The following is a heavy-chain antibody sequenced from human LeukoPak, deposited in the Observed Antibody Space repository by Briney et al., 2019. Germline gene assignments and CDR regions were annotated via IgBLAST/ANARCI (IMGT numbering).Heavy chain of an antibody. D-gene: IGHD2-2*01. Sequence: SQTLSLTCTVSGGSIGSADYYWSWIRQPPGQGLEWIGYIYYSGSTYYNPSLKSRVTISVDTSKNQFSLNLSSVTAADTAVYYCARLAPPRGVQLLMDYWGQGTLVTVSS. J-gene: IGHJ4*02. V-gene: IGHV4-30-4*08. CDR1: GGSIGSADYY. CDR2: IYYSGST. CDR3: ARLAPPRGVQLLMDY.